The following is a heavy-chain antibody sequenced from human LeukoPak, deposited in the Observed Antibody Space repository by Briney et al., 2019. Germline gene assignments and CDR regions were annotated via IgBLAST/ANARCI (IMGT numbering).Heavy chain of an antibody. CDR2: INHSGST. D-gene: IGHD3-3*01. CDR3: ARGSTIFGVVILNYYYGMDV. CDR1: GGSVSSGSYY. J-gene: IGHJ6*02. V-gene: IGHV4-61*01. Sequence: PSETLSLTCTVSGGSVSSGSYYWSWIRQPPGKGLEWIGEINHSGSTNYNPSLKSRVTISVDTSKNQFSLKLSSVTAADTAVYYCARGSTIFGVVILNYYYGMDVWGQGTTVTVSS.